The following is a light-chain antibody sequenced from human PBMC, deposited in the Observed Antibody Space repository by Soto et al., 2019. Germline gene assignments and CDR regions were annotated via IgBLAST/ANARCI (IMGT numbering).Light chain of an antibody. J-gene: IGKJ3*01. V-gene: IGKV3-20*01. Sequence: EIVLTQSPGTLSLSPGERATLSCRASQSVSSNYLAWYQHKPGQAPRLLIYGASSRATGIPDRFSGSGSGTDFTLTISRLEPEDFALYYCQKYGSSFTFGTGTKVDIK. CDR2: GAS. CDR1: QSVSSNY. CDR3: QKYGSSFT.